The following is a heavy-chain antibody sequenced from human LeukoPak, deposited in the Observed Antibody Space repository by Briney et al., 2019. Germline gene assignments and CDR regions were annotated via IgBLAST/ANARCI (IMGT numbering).Heavy chain of an antibody. CDR3: ARDGRGYFSPDH. D-gene: IGHD3-22*01. J-gene: IGHJ4*02. CDR1: GVSVSSGSYY. Sequence: SETLSLTCTVSGVSVSSGSYYWGWIRQPPGKGLEWIGYIYYSGITNYDHSRKTRVTISVDTSKNQFSLKLSSVTAADTAVYYCARDGRGYFSPDHWGQGTLVTVSS. V-gene: IGHV4-61*01. CDR2: IYYSGIT.